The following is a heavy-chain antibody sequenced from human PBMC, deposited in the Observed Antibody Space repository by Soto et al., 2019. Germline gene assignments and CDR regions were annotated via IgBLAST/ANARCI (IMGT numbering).Heavy chain of an antibody. Sequence: PSETLSLTCTVSGGSISSGGYYWSWIRQHPGKGLEWIGYIYYSGSTYYNPSLKSRFTISVDTSKNQFSLKLSSVTAADTAVHYCARACHDYGDYDRWFDPWGQGTLVTVSS. CDR2: IYYSGST. CDR3: ARACHDYGDYDRWFDP. V-gene: IGHV4-31*03. CDR1: GGSISSGGYY. D-gene: IGHD4-17*01. J-gene: IGHJ5*02.